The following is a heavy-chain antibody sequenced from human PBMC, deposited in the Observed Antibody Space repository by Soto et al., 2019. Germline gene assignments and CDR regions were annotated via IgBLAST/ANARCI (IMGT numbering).Heavy chain of an antibody. J-gene: IGHJ4*02. D-gene: IGHD6-13*01. CDR2: IYPGDSDT. V-gene: IGHV5-51*01. CDR3: ARDRGSSWLDFDY. CDR1: GYSFTSYW. Sequence: PGESLKISCKGSGYSFTSYWISWVRQMPGKGLEWMGRIIYPGDSDTRYSPSFQGQVTISADKSISTAYLQWSSLKASDTAMYYCARDRGSSWLDFDYWGQGTLVTVSS.